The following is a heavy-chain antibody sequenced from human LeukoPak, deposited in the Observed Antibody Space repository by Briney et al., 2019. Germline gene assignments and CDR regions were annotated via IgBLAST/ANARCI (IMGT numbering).Heavy chain of an antibody. CDR2: MKPNNGHT. J-gene: IGHJ4*02. CDR3: ARDDYGDYTFDY. V-gene: IGHV1-8*01. CDR1: GYTFTSFD. Sequence: ASVKVSCKASGYTFTSFDINWVRQATGQGLEWMGWMKPNNGHTGYAQKFQGRVTMTRNTSTSTAYMELSSLRSEDTAVYYCARDDYGDYTFDYWGQGTLVTVSS. D-gene: IGHD4-17*01.